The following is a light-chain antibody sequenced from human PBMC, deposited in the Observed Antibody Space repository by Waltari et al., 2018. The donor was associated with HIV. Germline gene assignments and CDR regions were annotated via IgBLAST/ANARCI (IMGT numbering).Light chain of an antibody. Sequence: DIQMTQSPSSLPTSVGDRVTIPCQASQDISTYLSSYQQRSWEAPKLLIFEGTNLAAGVPSRFSGSRSGSDFTLTINNLQPEDLATYYCQQYYGLPRTFGQGTKVDIK. J-gene: IGKJ2*01. V-gene: IGKV1-33*01. CDR1: QDISTY. CDR2: EGT. CDR3: QQYYGLPRT.